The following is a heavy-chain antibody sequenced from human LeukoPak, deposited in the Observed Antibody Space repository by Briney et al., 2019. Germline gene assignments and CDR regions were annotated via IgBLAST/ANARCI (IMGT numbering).Heavy chain of an antibody. CDR1: GFTFNHYG. CDR3: ARDAQRGFDYSNSLQY. CDR2: IWSDGTNK. V-gene: IGHV3-33*01. Sequence: GGSLRLSCAAAGFTFNHYGMHWVRQAPGKGLEWVSVIWSDGTNKYYAASVKGRFTISRDDFDKKVYLQMSSLRPDDTGVYYCARDAQRGFDYSNSLQYWGQGTPVTVST. J-gene: IGHJ4*02. D-gene: IGHD4-11*01.